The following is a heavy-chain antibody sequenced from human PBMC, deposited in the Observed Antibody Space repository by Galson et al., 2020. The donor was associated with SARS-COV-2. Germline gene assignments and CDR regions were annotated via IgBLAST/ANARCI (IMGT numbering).Heavy chain of an antibody. CDR3: ARDLAYSSSSAGLPGPR. V-gene: IGHV4-61*03. D-gene: IGHD6-6*01. J-gene: IGHJ4*02. Sequence: SETLSLTCPVSGGPVSIDRYYWSWIPQPPGTGLERIGYLQYSVSPKYNPSLKSQVTISVDASKNHFSLGLSSVTAADTDVYYCARDLAYSSSSAGLPGPRWGQGTLVAVSS. CDR1: GGPVSIDRYY. CDR2: LQYSVSP.